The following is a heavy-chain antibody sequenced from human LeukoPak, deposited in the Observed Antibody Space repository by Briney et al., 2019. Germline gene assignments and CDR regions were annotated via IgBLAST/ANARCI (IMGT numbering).Heavy chain of an antibody. J-gene: IGHJ6*03. CDR3: ARGGGNGDYYYYMDV. Sequence: ASVKVSCKASGYIFTGYYMHWVRQAPGQGLEWMGWINPNSGDTNYAQKFQGRVTMTRDTSISTAYMELSRLRSDDTAVYYCARGGGNGDYYYYMDVWGKGTTVTISS. CDR2: INPNSGDT. D-gene: IGHD4-23*01. CDR1: GYIFTGYY. V-gene: IGHV1-2*02.